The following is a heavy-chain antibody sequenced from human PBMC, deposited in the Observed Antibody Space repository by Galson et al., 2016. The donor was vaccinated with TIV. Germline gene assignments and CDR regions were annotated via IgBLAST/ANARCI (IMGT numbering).Heavy chain of an antibody. CDR1: GFTVRSNY. Sequence: SLRLSCAASGFTVRSNYMSWVRQAPGKGLEWVAVISYDGSYKHYAGSVKGRFTISRDNSKTTLDLQMNSLGAEDTAVYYRAKEENSGYYPNDAFDIWGQGTMVTVSS. J-gene: IGHJ3*02. CDR3: AKEENSGYYPNDAFDI. D-gene: IGHD3-22*01. V-gene: IGHV3-30*18. CDR2: ISYDGSYK.